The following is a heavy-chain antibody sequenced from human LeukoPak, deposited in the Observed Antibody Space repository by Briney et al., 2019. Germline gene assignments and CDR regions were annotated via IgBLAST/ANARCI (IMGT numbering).Heavy chain of an antibody. J-gene: IGHJ5*02. V-gene: IGHV4-59*01. CDR1: GGSITSYY. D-gene: IGHD2-2*01. Sequence: SETLSLTCTASGGSITSYYWSWIRQPPGKGLEWIGYIHHSGSTNYNPSLKSRVTISVDTPKNQFSLKLNSVTAADTAVYYCAGGTSSRNWFDPWGQGTPVTVSS. CDR3: AGGTSSRNWFDP. CDR2: IHHSGST.